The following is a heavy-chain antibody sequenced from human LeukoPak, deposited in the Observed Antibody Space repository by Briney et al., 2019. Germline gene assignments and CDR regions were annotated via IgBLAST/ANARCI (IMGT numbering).Heavy chain of an antibody. CDR1: GYSFTGYI. Sequence: ASVKVYCNAPGYSFTGYIIHWVRHAPGQGNEWMGCIDPNSGNTKYAQKFQGRVSMPRDTSTRTAYMELSRLRSDDTAVYFCARSGSTGYSLDYWGQGTLVTVSS. CDR2: IDPNSGNT. J-gene: IGHJ4*02. V-gene: IGHV1-2*02. CDR3: ARSGSTGYSLDY. D-gene: IGHD3-22*01.